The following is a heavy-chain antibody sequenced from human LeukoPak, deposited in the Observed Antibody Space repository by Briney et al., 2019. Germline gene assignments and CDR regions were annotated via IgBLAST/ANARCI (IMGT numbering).Heavy chain of an antibody. CDR3: ARTRGAGPGGHFDY. J-gene: IGHJ4*02. D-gene: IGHD6-19*01. CDR2: MSSGSYT. V-gene: IGHV3-11*03. Sequence: GGSLRLSCVASGFTFSDDYMSWIRQAPGKGLEGVSYMSSGSYTNYAASVEGRFTISRDNAKNSLYLQMNSLRAEDTAVYYCARTRGAGPGGHFDYWGQGTLVTVSS. CDR1: GFTFSDDY.